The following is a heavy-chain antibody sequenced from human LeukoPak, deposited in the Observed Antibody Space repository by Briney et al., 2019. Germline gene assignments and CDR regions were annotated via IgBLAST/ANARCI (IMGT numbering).Heavy chain of an antibody. V-gene: IGHV4-31*03. Sequence: SQTLSLTCSVSGGSISTGGYYWSWIRQHPGKGLEWIGYISYSGNTYYNPSLKSRVTISVDTSKNQFSLKLNSVTAADTAVYYCARDRRRVHYYYGMDVWDHGTTVTVSS. CDR1: GGSISTGGYY. CDR3: ARDRRRVHYYYGMDV. J-gene: IGHJ6*02. CDR2: ISYSGNT.